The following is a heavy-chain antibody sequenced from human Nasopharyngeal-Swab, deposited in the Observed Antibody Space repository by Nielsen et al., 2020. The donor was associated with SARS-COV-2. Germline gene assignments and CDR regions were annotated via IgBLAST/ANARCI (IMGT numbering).Heavy chain of an antibody. Sequence: PVKVSCKASGGTFSSYAISWVRQAPGQGLEWMGGITPIFGTANYAQKFQGRVTITADKSTSTAYMELSSLRSEDTAVYYCARYIVVVPAAIPGHYGMDVWGQGTTVTVSS. J-gene: IGHJ6*02. CDR2: ITPIFGTA. CDR3: ARYIVVVPAAIPGHYGMDV. D-gene: IGHD2-2*01. V-gene: IGHV1-69*06. CDR1: GGTFSSYA.